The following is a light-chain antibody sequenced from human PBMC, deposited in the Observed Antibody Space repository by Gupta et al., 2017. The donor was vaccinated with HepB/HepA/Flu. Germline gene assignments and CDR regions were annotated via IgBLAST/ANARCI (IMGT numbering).Light chain of an antibody. Sequence: QSVLTQPPSVSGAPGQRVSISFTGSSSNIGAGYDVHWYQQLPGTAPKLLIDGNSNRPAGVPDRFSGSKSGTSASLAITGLQAEDEADYYCQSYDSSLRVFGGGTKLTVL. CDR1: SSNIGAGYD. J-gene: IGLJ2*01. CDR3: QSYDSSLRV. CDR2: GNS. V-gene: IGLV1-40*01.